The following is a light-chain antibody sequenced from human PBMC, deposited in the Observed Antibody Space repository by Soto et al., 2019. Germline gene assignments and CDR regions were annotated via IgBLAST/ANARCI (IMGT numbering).Light chain of an antibody. V-gene: IGLV1-47*01. CDR2: RNN. J-gene: IGLJ1*01. CDR1: SSNIGSNY. CDR3: AAWDDSLSGSV. Sequence: QSVLTQPPSASGTPGQRVTISCSGSSSNIGSNYVYWYQQLPGTAPKLLIYRNNQRPSGVPDRFSGSKSGTSASLAISGLRSEDEADYSCAAWDDSLSGSVFGTGTKLTVL.